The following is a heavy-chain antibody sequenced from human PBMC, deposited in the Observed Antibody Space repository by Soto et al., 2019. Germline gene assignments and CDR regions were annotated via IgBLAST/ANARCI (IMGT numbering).Heavy chain of an antibody. D-gene: IGHD2-2*01. J-gene: IGHJ4*02. Sequence: SETLSLTCTVSGGSIGSYYWSWIRQPPGKGLEWIGYIYYSGSTNYNPSLKSRVTISVDTSKNEFSLNLSSVTAADTAVYYCARSFCSSTSCYPFFDYWGQGTLVTVSS. V-gene: IGHV4-59*01. CDR1: GGSIGSYY. CDR3: ARSFCSSTSCYPFFDY. CDR2: IYYSGST.